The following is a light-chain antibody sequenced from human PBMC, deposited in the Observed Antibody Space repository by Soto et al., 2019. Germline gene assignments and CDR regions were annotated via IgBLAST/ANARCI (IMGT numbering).Light chain of an antibody. CDR3: QQYNNWFMYT. J-gene: IGKJ2*01. CDR2: GAS. V-gene: IGKV3-15*01. CDR1: QSVSSN. Sequence: EIVMTQSPATLSVSPGERATLSCRASQSVSSNLDWYRQKPGQAPRLLIYGASTRATGIPARFSGSGSGTEFTLTISSLQSEDFAVYYCQQYNNWFMYTFGQGTKLEIK.